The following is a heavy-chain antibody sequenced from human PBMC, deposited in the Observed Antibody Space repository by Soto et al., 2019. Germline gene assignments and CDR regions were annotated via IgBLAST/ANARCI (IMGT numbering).Heavy chain of an antibody. CDR3: ARDLYGVGY. CDR1: GFTFSSYW. V-gene: IGHV3-74*01. D-gene: IGHD3-16*01. Sequence: GGSLRLSCAASGFTFSSYWMHWVRQAPGKGLVWVSRINGDGSTTNYADSVKGRFTISRDNAKDTLFLQMNSLRGEDTAVYYCARDLYGVGYWGQGTLVTVSS. CDR2: INGDGSTT. J-gene: IGHJ4*02.